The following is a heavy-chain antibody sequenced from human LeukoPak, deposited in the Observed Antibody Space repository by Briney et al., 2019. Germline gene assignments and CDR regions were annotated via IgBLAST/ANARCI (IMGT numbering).Heavy chain of an antibody. V-gene: IGHV4-39*01. CDR2: IYYSGST. CDR3: ARHRYYYRSGSYYGAPYYMDV. D-gene: IGHD3-10*01. Sequence: SETLSLTCTVSGGSISSSNYYWGWIRQPPGKGLEWIGTIYYSGSTYYNPSLKSRITISVDTSKNQFSLKMRSVTAADTAVYYCARHRYYYRSGSYYGAPYYMDVWGKGTTVTISS. J-gene: IGHJ6*03. CDR1: GGSISSSNYY.